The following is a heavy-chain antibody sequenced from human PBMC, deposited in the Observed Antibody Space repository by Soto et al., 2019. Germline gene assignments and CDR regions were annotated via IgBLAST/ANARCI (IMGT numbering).Heavy chain of an antibody. V-gene: IGHV5-51*01. CDR2: IYPGDSDT. D-gene: IGHD4-17*01. J-gene: IGHJ6*02. CDR3: TRVVTTVTTYYYYGMDV. CDR1: GYSFTSYW. Sequence: PGASLKISCKGSGYSFTSYWIGWVRQMPGKGLEWMGIIYPGDSDTRYSPSFQGQVTISADKSISTAYLQWSSLKASDTAMYYCTRVVTTVTTYYYYGMDVWGQGTTVTVSS.